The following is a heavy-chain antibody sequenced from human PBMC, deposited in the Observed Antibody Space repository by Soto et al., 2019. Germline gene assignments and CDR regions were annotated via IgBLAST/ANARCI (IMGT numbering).Heavy chain of an antibody. D-gene: IGHD6-19*01. CDR3: ARALAVALIDY. V-gene: IGHV1-18*01. CDR1: GYSFTSYG. J-gene: IGHJ4*02. Sequence: QVQLVQSGAEVKKPGASVKVSCKASGYSFTSYGISWVRQAPGQGLEWMGWISAYNGNTKHAQKLQGRVTMTTDTTLSTAYMELRSLRSDETAVYYCARALAVALIDYWGQGTLVTVSS. CDR2: ISAYNGNT.